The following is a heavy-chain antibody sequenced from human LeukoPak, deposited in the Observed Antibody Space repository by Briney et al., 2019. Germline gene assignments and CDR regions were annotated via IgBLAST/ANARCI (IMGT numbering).Heavy chain of an antibody. D-gene: IGHD1-26*01. CDR2: IKEDGSGK. V-gene: IGHV3-7*01. J-gene: IGHJ3*02. CDR1: GFSFSTSS. Sequence: GGSLRLSCVASGFSFSTSSMTWVRQSPGKGLEWLANIKEDGSGKVYVDSVKGRFTISRDNAKNSLYLQMNTLRVDDSAVYYCARDPYSGKYGAFDIWGQGTMVTVSS. CDR3: ARDPYSGKYGAFDI.